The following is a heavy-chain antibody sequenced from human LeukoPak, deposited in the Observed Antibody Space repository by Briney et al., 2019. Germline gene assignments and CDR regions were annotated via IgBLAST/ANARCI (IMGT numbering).Heavy chain of an antibody. Sequence: GGSLRLSCAASGFTFSDYYMSWIRQSPGKGLEWVSYISSSGSTIYYADSVKGRFTISRDNAKNSLYLQMNSLRAEDTAVYYSASSSISGGVYTFDIWGQGTMVTVYS. CDR1: GFTFSDYY. V-gene: IGHV3-11*01. CDR3: ASSSISGGVYTFDI. CDR2: ISSSGSTI. J-gene: IGHJ3*02. D-gene: IGHD2-15*01.